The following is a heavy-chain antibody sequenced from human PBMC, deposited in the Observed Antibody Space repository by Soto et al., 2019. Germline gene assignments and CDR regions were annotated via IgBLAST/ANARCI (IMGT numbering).Heavy chain of an antibody. Sequence: QVQLVQSGAEVKKPGASVKVSCKASGYTFTGYYMHWVRQAPGQGLEWMGWINPNSGGTNNAQKFQGRVTMTRDTSFSPAKRERSRRESADWSFNYCERGPGHFRFTTGLSLDVWGQGPTAT. V-gene: IGHV1-2*02. CDR2: INPNSGGT. CDR1: GYTFTGYY. D-gene: IGHD3-3*02. CDR3: ERGPGHFRFTTGLSLDV. J-gene: IGHJ6*02.